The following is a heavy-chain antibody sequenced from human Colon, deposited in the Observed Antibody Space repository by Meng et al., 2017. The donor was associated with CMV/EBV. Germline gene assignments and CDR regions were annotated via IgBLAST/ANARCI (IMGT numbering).Heavy chain of an antibody. CDR1: W. CDR2: ITIDGRYL. V-gene: IGHV3-74*01. Sequence: WMHLVRQYPGQGLVLVSRITIDGRYLTSADSVRGRFTISRDNAKNTLYLQMNNLRVEDTAVYYCARGSPVDCSGDYCFGGIKAWFDAWGQGNLVTVSS. CDR3: ARGSPVDCSGDYCFGGIKAWFDA. D-gene: IGHD3-22*01. J-gene: IGHJ5*02.